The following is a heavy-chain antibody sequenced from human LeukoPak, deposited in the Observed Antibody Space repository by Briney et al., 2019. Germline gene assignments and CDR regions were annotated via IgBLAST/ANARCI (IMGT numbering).Heavy chain of an antibody. D-gene: IGHD5-18*01. CDR2: IYYSGST. CDR3: AREGSYGYGYFQH. V-gene: IGHV4-59*01. Sequence: SETLSLTCTVSGGSISSYYWSWIRQPPGKGLEWIGYIYYSGSTNYDPSLKSRVTISVDTSKNQFSLKLSSVTAADTAVYYCAREGSYGYGYFQHWGQGTLVTVSS. J-gene: IGHJ1*01. CDR1: GGSISSYY.